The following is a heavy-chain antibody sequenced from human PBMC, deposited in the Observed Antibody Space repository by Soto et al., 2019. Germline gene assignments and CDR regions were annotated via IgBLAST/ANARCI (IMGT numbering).Heavy chain of an antibody. CDR1: GFTFSSYA. D-gene: IGHD1-1*01. CDR3: ARDQVQSRLFDY. V-gene: IGHV3-30-3*01. Sequence: PGGSLRLSCAASGFTFSSYAMHWVRQAPGKGLEWVAVISYDGSNKYYADSVKGRFTISRDNSKNTLYLQMNSLRAEDTAVYYCARDQVQSRLFDYWGQGT. CDR2: ISYDGSNK. J-gene: IGHJ4*02.